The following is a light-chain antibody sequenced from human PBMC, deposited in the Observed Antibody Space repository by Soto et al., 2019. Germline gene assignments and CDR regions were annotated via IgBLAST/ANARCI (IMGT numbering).Light chain of an antibody. Sequence: QSVLTQSPSASASLGASVKLTCTLSSGHSSYAIAWHQQQPEKGPRYLMKLNSDGSHSKGDGIPDRFSGSSSGAERYLTFSSLQSEDEADYYCQTWGTGSGVFGGGTKLTVL. CDR2: LNSDGSH. CDR3: QTWGTGSGV. J-gene: IGLJ2*01. V-gene: IGLV4-69*01. CDR1: SGHSSYA.